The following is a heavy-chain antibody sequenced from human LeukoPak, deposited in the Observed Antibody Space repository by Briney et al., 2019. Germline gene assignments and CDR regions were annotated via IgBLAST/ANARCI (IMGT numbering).Heavy chain of an antibody. CDR1: GGSISSGGSY. CDR3: ARYAVTTALFDY. J-gene: IGHJ4*02. Sequence: PSETLSLTCTVSGGSISSGGSYWSWIRQHPGKGLEWIGYIYYSGSTYYNPSLKSRVTISVDTSKNQFSLKLSSVTAADTAVYYCARYAVTTALFDYWGQGTLVTVSS. CDR2: IYYSGST. D-gene: IGHD4-17*01. V-gene: IGHV4-31*03.